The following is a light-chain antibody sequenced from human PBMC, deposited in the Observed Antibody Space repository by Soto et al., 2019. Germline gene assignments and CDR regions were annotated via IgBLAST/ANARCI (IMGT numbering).Light chain of an antibody. CDR2: KAS. V-gene: IGKV1-5*03. CDR1: QTISSW. Sequence: DIPMTQSPSTLSGSVGDRVTITCRASQTISSWLAWYQQKPGKAPKLLIYKASTLKSGVPSRFSGSGSGTDFTLTISSLQPDDFATYYCQHYNCYSEAFGQGTKVELK. J-gene: IGKJ1*01. CDR3: QHYNCYSEA.